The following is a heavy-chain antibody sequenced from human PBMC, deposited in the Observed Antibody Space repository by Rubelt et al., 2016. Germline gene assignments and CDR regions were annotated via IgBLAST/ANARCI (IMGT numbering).Heavy chain of an antibody. CDR2: LYSGGST. Sequence: SGGALIQPGGSLRLSCAASGFSVSNNYMSWVRQAPGKGLEWVSVLYSGGSTYYAASVKGRFTISRDNSKNTVYLQMNSLGVEDTAVYYCARVGTGYHFDLWGQGTLVTVSS. V-gene: IGHV3-53*01. J-gene: IGHJ4*02. D-gene: IGHD3-9*01. CDR1: GFSVSNNY. CDR3: ARVGTGYHFDL.